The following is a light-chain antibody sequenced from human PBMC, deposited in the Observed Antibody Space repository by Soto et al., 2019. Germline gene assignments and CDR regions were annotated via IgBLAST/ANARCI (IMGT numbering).Light chain of an antibody. Sequence: QSVLTQPASVSGSPGQSITISCTGTSSDVGAYDFVSWYQQHPDKAPKLMIYEVGNRPSGVSNRFSGSKSVNTATLTISGLQAEDEADYYCSSYTTSSTRVFGTGTKVTVL. CDR3: SSYTTSSTRV. CDR1: SSDVGAYDF. V-gene: IGLV2-14*03. J-gene: IGLJ1*01. CDR2: EVG.